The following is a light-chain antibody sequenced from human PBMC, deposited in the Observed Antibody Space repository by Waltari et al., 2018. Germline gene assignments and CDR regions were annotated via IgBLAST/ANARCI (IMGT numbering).Light chain of an antibody. Sequence: QSVLTQPPSVSEAPRQRVAISCSGSRSNIGNNAVNWYLQVPGKAPKLLIYYDDLLPAGVADRFSGSRAGTSASLASSGLQSEDEGDYDCATWDNTLSGWVFGGGTRLTV. CDR1: RSNIGNNA. CDR3: ATWDNTLSGWV. J-gene: IGLJ3*02. V-gene: IGLV1-36*01. CDR2: YDD.